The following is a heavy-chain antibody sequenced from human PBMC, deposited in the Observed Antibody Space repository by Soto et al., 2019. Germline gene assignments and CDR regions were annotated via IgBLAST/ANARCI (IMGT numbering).Heavy chain of an antibody. D-gene: IGHD3-10*01. Sequence: EVQLVESGGGLVKPGGSLRLSCAASGFTFSNAWMSWVRQAPGKGLEWVGRIKIKTDGGTTDYAAPVKGRFTISRDDSKNTLYLHMNSLKTEDTAVYYCTTSVILLWFGELFYYFDYWGRGTLVTVSS. CDR2: IKIKTDGGTT. V-gene: IGHV3-15*01. J-gene: IGHJ4*02. CDR1: GFTFSNAW. CDR3: TTSVILLWFGELFYYFDY.